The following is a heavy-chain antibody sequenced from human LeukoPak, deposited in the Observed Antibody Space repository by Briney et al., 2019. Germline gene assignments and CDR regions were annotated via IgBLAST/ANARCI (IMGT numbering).Heavy chain of an antibody. J-gene: IGHJ5*02. Sequence: SETLSLTCTVSSGSISSYYWSWIRQPPGKGLEWIGYIYYSGSTYYNPSLKSRVTISVDTSKNQFSLKLSSVTAADTAVYYCARDLGATNWFDPWGQGTLVTVSS. D-gene: IGHD1-26*01. CDR2: IYYSGST. CDR1: SGSISSYY. CDR3: ARDLGATNWFDP. V-gene: IGHV4-59*12.